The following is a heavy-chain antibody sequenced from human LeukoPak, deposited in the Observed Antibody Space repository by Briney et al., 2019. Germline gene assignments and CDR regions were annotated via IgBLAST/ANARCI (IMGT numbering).Heavy chain of an antibody. Sequence: GGSLRLSCAASGFTFSSYAMSWVRQAPGKGLEWVSAISGSGGSTYYADSVKGRFTISRDNSKNTLYLQMNSLRAEDTAVYYCAKDRDIVVVPAAIVISYFDYWGQGTLDTVSS. D-gene: IGHD2-2*01. CDR1: GFTFSSYA. J-gene: IGHJ4*02. V-gene: IGHV3-23*01. CDR2: ISGSGGST. CDR3: AKDRDIVVVPAAIVISYFDY.